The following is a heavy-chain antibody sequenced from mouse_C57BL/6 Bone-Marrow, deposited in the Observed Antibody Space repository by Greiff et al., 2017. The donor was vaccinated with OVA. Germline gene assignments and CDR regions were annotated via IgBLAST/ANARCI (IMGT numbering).Heavy chain of an antibody. CDR1: GYTFTSYW. V-gene: IGHV1-72*01. D-gene: IGHD5-5*01. CDR2: IDPNSGGT. Sequence: QVQLQQPGAELVKPGASVKLSCKASGYTFTSYWMHWVKQRPGRGLEWIGRIDPNSGGTKYNEKFKSKVTLTVNKHSSTAYMQLISLKSEDSTVYYYSLRLTIYYWGQGTTLTVSS. CDR3: SLRLTIYY. J-gene: IGHJ2*01.